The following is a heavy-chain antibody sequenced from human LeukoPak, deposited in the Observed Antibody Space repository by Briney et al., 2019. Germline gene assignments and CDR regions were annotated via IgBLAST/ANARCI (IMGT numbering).Heavy chain of an antibody. Sequence: ASVKVSCKASGYSFTNFAIHWVRQAPGQRLEWMGWINAGNGDTEYSQKFQGRLITTRDTSATTVYMDLSSLRSEDTAVYYCARVVTRLREGDYHYDLDVWGQGTTVTVSS. J-gene: IGHJ6*02. D-gene: IGHD3-16*01. CDR2: INAGNGDT. CDR1: GYSFTNFA. V-gene: IGHV1-3*01. CDR3: ARVVTRLREGDYHYDLDV.